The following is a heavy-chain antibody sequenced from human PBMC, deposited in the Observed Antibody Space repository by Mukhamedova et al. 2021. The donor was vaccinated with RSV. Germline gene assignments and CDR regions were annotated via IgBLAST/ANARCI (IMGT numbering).Heavy chain of an antibody. D-gene: IGHD5-24*01. V-gene: IGHV3-23*01. CDR2: GGST. CDR3: AKEMATLRIAYAFDI. Sequence: GGSTYYADSVKGRFTISRDNSKNTLYLQMNSLRAEDTAVYYCAKEMATLRIAYAFDIWGQGTMVTVSS. J-gene: IGHJ3*02.